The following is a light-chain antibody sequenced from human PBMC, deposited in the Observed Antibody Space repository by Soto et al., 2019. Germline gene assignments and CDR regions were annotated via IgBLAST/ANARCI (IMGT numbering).Light chain of an antibody. J-gene: IGKJ5*01. CDR3: QQYNNWLSIT. Sequence: ETVMTQSPATLSVSPGERASLSCRASQSVSSNLAWYQQKPGRAPRILIFGASSRAAGVPDRFSGSGSGTDFTLTINSLQSEDFAVYYCQQYNNWLSITFGQGTRLEIK. CDR1: QSVSSN. CDR2: GAS. V-gene: IGKV3-15*01.